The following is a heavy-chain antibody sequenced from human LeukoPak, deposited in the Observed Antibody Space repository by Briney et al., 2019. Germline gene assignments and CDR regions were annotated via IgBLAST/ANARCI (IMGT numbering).Heavy chain of an antibody. CDR2: IYYSGST. J-gene: IGHJ4*02. D-gene: IGHD3-10*01. CDR3: ARGISKYYFDY. CDR1: GGSISSGGYS. V-gene: IGHV4-61*08. Sequence: PSETLSLTCAVSGGSISSGGYSWSWIRQPPGKGLEWIGYIYYSGSTNYNPSLKSRVTISVDTSKNQFSLKLSSVTAANTAVYYCARGISKYYFDYWGQGTLVTVSS.